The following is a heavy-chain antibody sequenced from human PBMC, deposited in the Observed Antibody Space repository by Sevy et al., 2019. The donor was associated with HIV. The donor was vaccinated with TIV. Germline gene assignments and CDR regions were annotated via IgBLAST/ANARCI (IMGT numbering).Heavy chain of an antibody. D-gene: IGHD1-26*01. V-gene: IGHV3-23*01. CDR1: GFTFSSYA. CDR2: ISGSGGST. Sequence: GSLRLSCAASGFTFSSYAMSWVRQAPGKGLEWVSAISGSGGSTYYADSVKGRFTIFRDNSKNTLYLQMNSLRAEDTAVYYCAKAKKGGIVGADGDYWGQGTLVTVSS. CDR3: AKAKKGGIVGADGDY. J-gene: IGHJ4*02.